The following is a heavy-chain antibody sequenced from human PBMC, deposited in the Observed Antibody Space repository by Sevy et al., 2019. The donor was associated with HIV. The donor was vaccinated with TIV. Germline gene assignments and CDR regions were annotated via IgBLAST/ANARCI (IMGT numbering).Heavy chain of an antibody. Sequence: SETLSLTCIVSGGPISTCTNFWGWIRQPPGKGLEWIGSIYCGVSTDCSPSLTSRVAISVDTSKNQFSLKVNSVIAADTAVYYCARGRITFFDDWGQGALVTVSS. J-gene: IGHJ4*02. CDR3: ARGRITFFDD. V-gene: IGHV4-39*01. CDR1: GGPISTCTNF. D-gene: IGHD3-16*01. CDR2: IYCGVST.